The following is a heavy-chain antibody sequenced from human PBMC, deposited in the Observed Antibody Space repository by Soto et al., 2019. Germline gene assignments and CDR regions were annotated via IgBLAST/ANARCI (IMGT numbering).Heavy chain of an antibody. CDR2: ISHLESR. D-gene: IGHD5-12*01. CDR1: GASISYGGYS. V-gene: IGHV4-30-2*06. Sequence: QLQLQESGSGLVKTSETLSLTCTVSGASISYGGYSWSWIRQSPGKGLEWIGYISHLESRYFHPSFKSRLTMSIDRTRNQFSLKLSSVTAADMAVYYCARGGGYDAFDYWGQGVLVTVSS. J-gene: IGHJ4*02. CDR3: ARGGGYDAFDY.